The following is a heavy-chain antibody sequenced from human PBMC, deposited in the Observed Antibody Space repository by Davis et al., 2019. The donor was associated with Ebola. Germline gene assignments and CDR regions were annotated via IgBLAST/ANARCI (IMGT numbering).Heavy chain of an antibody. J-gene: IGHJ4*02. D-gene: IGHD1-1*01. CDR1: GGSIISSSSY. Sequence: SETLSLTCTVSGGSIISSSSYWGWIRQPPRKGLEWIGSIYYSGITYYNPSLKSRVTISVDTSKNQFSLKLSSVTAADTAVYYCARGDWNRYYFDYWGQGTLVTVSS. CDR3: ARGDWNRYYFDY. CDR2: IYYSGIT. V-gene: IGHV4-39*07.